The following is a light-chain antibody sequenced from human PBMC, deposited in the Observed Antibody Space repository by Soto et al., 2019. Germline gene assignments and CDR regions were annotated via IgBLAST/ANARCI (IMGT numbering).Light chain of an antibody. CDR2: GVS. CDR1: QSISRGY. V-gene: IGKV3-20*01. CDR3: QQYDSSRIT. Sequence: EIVLTQSPGTLSLSPGERATLSCRASQSISRGYLAWYQEKAGQAPRLLIYGVSNRATGLPDRFSGSGSGTDLTLTTSRVEPEVFAVYYCQQYDSSRITFGQGTRLEIK. J-gene: IGKJ5*01.